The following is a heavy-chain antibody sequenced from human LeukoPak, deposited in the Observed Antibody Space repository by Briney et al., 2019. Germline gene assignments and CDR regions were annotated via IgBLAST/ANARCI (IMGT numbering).Heavy chain of an antibody. J-gene: IGHJ4*02. CDR3: ARMYSGTSYYFDF. CDR1: GVSISTHY. CDR2: FSYSGST. D-gene: IGHD1-26*01. Sequence: KPSETLSLTCSVSGVSISTHYWIWVRQPPAKGLEWMGFFSYSGSTKYNPSLKSRVTMSVDTSKNQFSLKLNSVTAADTAVYYCARMYSGTSYYFDFWGQGTLVTVSS. V-gene: IGHV4-59*11.